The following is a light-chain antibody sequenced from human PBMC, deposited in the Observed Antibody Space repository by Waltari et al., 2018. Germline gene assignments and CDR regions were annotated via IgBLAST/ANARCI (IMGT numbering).Light chain of an antibody. Sequence: QSVLPQPPSVSASPGQKFNISCPVSSSPIGDHYVSWYQQLPGTAPKLLIYDTHKRPSGVPARFSCSKSGTSATLCITGLQTGDEADYYCGTWDSSLSAAVFGGGTKLTVL. CDR3: GTWDSSLSAAV. CDR1: SSPIGDHY. J-gene: IGLJ2*01. CDR2: DTH. V-gene: IGLV1-51*01.